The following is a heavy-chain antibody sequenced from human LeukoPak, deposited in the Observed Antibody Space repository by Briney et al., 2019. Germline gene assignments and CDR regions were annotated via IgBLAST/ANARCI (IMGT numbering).Heavy chain of an antibody. CDR3: AKRLSSSSTWYYFDY. J-gene: IGHJ4*02. V-gene: IGHV3-23*01. Sequence: GSLRLSCAASGFTFSNYAMNWVRQAPGKGLEWVSTITSGENTYYADSVKGRFTISRDNSKNTLYLQMNSLRAEDTAVYYCAKRLSSSSTWYYFDYWGQGTLSPSPQ. D-gene: IGHD6-13*01. CDR2: ITSGENT. CDR1: GFTFSNYA.